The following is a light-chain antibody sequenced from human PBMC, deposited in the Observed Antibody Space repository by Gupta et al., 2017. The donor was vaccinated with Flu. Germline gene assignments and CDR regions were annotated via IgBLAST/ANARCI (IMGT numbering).Light chain of an antibody. Sequence: SYELTQPLSVSVALGPPATITCGGNSFGRQNVNWYQQKPGQAPVLVIYRDSDRPSGIPERLSGSVSGNTATLTISRAQAGDEADYFCQVWASGTVVFGGGTKLTVL. CDR2: RDS. CDR1: SFGRQN. V-gene: IGLV3-9*01. CDR3: QVWASGTVV. J-gene: IGLJ2*01.